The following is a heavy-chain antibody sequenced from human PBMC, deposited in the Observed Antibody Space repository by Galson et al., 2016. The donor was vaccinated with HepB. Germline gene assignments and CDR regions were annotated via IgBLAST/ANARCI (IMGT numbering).Heavy chain of an antibody. V-gene: IGHV3-74*01. D-gene: IGHD1-7*01. Sequence: SLRLSCAASGFTFSTYWMDWVRQAPGKGLVWVSRVTDDGSSTSYADSVKGRFTVSRDNAKNTLYLHMTSLRAEDTAVYYCARDGGTGTPFDYWGQGTLVTVSS. CDR3: ARDGGTGTPFDY. CDR2: VTDDGSST. J-gene: IGHJ4*02. CDR1: GFTFSTYW.